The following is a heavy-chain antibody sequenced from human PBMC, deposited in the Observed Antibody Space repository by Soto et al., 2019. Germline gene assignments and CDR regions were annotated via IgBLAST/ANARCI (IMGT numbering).Heavy chain of an antibody. CDR3: ARAARIAVAGTRWFDS. V-gene: IGHV4-34*01. J-gene: IGHJ5*01. D-gene: IGHD6-19*01. CDR1: GGSFSGYY. CDR2: INHSGST. Sequence: SETLSLTCAVYGGSFSGYYWSWIRQPPGKGLEWIGEINHSGSTNYNPSLKSRVTISVDTSKNQFSLKLSSVTAADTAVYYCARAARIAVAGTRWFDSWGQGTLVTVSS.